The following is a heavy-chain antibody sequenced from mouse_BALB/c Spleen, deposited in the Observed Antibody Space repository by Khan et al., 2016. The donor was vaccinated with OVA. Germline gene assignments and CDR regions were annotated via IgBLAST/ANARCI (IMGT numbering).Heavy chain of an antibody. V-gene: IGHV5-6*01. CDR1: GFTFSNYG. J-gene: IGHJ3*01. CDR3: TRNVTGSIAY. CDR2: ISSDGTYT. D-gene: IGHD4-1*01. Sequence: EVELVESGGDLVKPGGSLKLSCAASGFTFSNYGMSWVRQTPDKRLEWVATISSDGTYTYYPASVKGRFPISRNNAKNTLYLQMSSLKSEDTAMYYCTRNVTGSIAYWGQGTLVTVAT.